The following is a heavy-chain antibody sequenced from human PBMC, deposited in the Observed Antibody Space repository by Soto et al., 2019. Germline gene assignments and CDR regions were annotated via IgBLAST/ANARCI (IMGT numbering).Heavy chain of an antibody. CDR3: ARARIVVAGTIVDY. D-gene: IGHD6-19*01. Sequence: ASETLSLTCAVSGYSLTSGYYCGWIRQPPGKGLEWIGSIYHSGDTYYNPSLKSRVTISVDTSKNHFSLKLTSVTAADTAVYYCARARIVVAGTIVDYWGQGTLVTVSS. CDR1: GYSLTSGYY. J-gene: IGHJ4*02. V-gene: IGHV4-38-2*01. CDR2: IYHSGDT.